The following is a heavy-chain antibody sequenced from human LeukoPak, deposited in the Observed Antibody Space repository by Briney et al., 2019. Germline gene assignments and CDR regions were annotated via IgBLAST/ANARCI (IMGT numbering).Heavy chain of an antibody. V-gene: IGHV1-8*01. Sequence: ASVKVSCKASGYTFTSYDINWVRQTTGQGLEWMGWMNPNSGNTGYAQKFQGRVTMTRDTSTGTVYMELSRLRSDDTAVYYCARTLYIAAAPGGFDYWGQGTLVTVSS. CDR3: ARTLYIAAAPGGFDY. D-gene: IGHD6-13*01. J-gene: IGHJ4*02. CDR2: MNPNSGNT. CDR1: GYTFTSYD.